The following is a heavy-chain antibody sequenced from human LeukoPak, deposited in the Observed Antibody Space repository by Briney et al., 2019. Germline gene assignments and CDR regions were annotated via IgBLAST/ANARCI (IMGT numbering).Heavy chain of an antibody. CDR3: ATLAALVGVTNSDY. Sequence: PGGSLRLSCAASGFPFSGYQMNWVRQAPGKGLEWVSYISTNPGIIHYADSVKGRFTISRDNAKNSLFLQMSNLRAEDTAVYYCATLAALVGVTNSDYWGQGTLVTVSS. J-gene: IGHJ4*02. D-gene: IGHD1-26*01. V-gene: IGHV3-48*03. CDR2: ISTNPGII. CDR1: GFPFSGYQ.